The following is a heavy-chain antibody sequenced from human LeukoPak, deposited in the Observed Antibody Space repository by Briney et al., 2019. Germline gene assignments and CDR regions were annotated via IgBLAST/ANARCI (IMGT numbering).Heavy chain of an antibody. V-gene: IGHV3-73*01. Sequence: PGGSLRLSCAASGFTFSGSAMHWVRQASGKGLEWVGRIRSKANNYATAYAASVKGRFTISRDDSKNTAYLQMNSLKTEDTAVYYCSRVVTPSGLDYWGQGTLVTVSS. J-gene: IGHJ4*02. CDR1: GFTFSGSA. D-gene: IGHD4-23*01. CDR2: IRSKANNYAT. CDR3: SRVVTPSGLDY.